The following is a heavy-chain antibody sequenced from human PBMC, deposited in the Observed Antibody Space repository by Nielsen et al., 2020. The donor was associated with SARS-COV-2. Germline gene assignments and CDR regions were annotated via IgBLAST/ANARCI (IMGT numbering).Heavy chain of an antibody. V-gene: IGHV3-74*01. CDR1: AFTFSTYW. CDR3: VRGLQVPNGLAHR. J-gene: IGHJ4*02. Sequence: GGSLRLSCAASAFTFSTYWMHWVRQAPGKGLVWVSRINRDGSSTSYADSVKGRFTISRDNAKNTLYLQMNSLRAEDTAVYYCVRGLQVPNGLAHRWGQGTLVTVSS. CDR2: INRDGSST. D-gene: IGHD3-16*01.